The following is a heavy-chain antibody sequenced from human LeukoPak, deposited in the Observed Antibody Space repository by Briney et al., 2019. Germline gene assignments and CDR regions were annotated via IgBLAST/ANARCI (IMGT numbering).Heavy chain of an antibody. CDR2: ISAYNGNT. V-gene: IGHV1-18*01. Sequence: GASLKVSCKASGYTFTCYGISWVRQAPGQGLEWMGWISAYNGNTNYAQKLQGRVTMTTDTSTSTAYMELRSLRSDDTAVYYCARDTVITTTITGSAALLDYWGQGTLVTVSS. D-gene: IGHD1-14*01. CDR1: GYTFTCYG. CDR3: ARDTVITTTITGSAALLDY. J-gene: IGHJ4*02.